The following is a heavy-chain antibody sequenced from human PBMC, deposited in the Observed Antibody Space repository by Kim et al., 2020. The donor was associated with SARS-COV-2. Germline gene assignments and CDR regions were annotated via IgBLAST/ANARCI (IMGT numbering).Heavy chain of an antibody. CDR2: IYYSGST. J-gene: IGHJ4*02. CDR1: GGSISSYY. D-gene: IGHD6-13*01. CDR3: ATYSSSWREIDY. Sequence: SETLSLTCTVSGGSISSYYWSWIRQPPGKGLEWIGYIYYSGSTNYNPSLKSRVTISVDTSKNQFSLKLSSVTAADTAVYYCATYSSSWREIDYWGQGTLVTVSS. V-gene: IGHV4-59*01.